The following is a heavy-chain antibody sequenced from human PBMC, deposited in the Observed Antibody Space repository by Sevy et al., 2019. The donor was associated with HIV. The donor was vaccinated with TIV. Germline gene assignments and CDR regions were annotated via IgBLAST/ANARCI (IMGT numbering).Heavy chain of an antibody. Sequence: GGSLRLSCAASGFTFNYFNMNWVRQAPGKGLEWVSSISSGSSYIKYADSVQGRFTISRDNAKSSLYLQMNSLSAEDTAVYYCARNRDSYDSSGFSSWGQGTLVTVSS. CDR3: ARNRDSYDSSGFSS. J-gene: IGHJ4*02. CDR1: GFTFNYFN. V-gene: IGHV3-21*06. CDR2: ISSGSSYI. D-gene: IGHD3-22*01.